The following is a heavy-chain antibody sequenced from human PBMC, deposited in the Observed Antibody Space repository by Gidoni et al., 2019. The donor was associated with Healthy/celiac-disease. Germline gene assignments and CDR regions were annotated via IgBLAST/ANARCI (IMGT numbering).Heavy chain of an antibody. V-gene: IGHV3-43D*04. Sequence: EVQLVASGGVVVQPGGSLRLSCAASGVPVDDYAMHWVRQAPGKGLEWVSLISLAGGSTYYADSVKGRFTISRDNSKNSLYLQMNSLRAEDTALYYCAKDSGVSWYFDYWGQGTLVTFSS. J-gene: IGHJ4*02. CDR3: AKDSGVSWYFDY. CDR2: ISLAGGST. CDR1: GVPVDDYA. D-gene: IGHD2-8*01.